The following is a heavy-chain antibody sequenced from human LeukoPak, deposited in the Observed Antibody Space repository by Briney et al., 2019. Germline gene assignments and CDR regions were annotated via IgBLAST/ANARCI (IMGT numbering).Heavy chain of an antibody. D-gene: IGHD3-22*01. Sequence: TXXVXGXSISXXXYYWXXIRXPXXXXXXXIXYIYHSGSTYYNPSLKSRVTISVDRSKNQFSLKLSSVTAADTAVYYCARDKGYYDSSGYRVDWGQGTLVTVSS. CDR3: ARDKGYYDSSGYRVD. CDR1: GXSISXXXYY. J-gene: IGHJ4*02. V-gene: IGHV4-30-2*01. CDR2: IYHSGST.